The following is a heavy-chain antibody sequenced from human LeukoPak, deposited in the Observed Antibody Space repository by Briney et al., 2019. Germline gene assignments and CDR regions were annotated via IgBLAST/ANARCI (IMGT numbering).Heavy chain of an antibody. CDR2: MNPNSGNT. J-gene: IGHJ6*03. CDR1: GYTFTSYD. CDR3: ARSGLEVAEIPYYYYYMDV. Sequence: GASVKVSCKASGYTFTSYDINWVRQATGQGLEWMGWMNPNSGNTGYAQKFQGRVTITGNTSISTAYMELSSLRSEDTAVYYCARSGLEVAEIPYYYYYMDVWGKGTTVTVSS. V-gene: IGHV1-8*03. D-gene: IGHD2-15*01.